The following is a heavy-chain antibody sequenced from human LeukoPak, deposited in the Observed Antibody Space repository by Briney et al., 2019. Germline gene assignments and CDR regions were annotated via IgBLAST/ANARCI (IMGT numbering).Heavy chain of an antibody. Sequence: GESLKISCKGSGYSFTSYWIGWVRQMPGKGLEWMGIIYPGDSDTRYSPSFQGQVTISADKSISTAYLQWSSLKASDTAMYYCARQDRDKLFNYYGSGSYYGYFDYWGQGTLVTVSS. V-gene: IGHV5-51*01. CDR1: GYSFTSYW. J-gene: IGHJ4*02. CDR2: IYPGDSDT. D-gene: IGHD3-10*01. CDR3: ARQDRDKLFNYYGSGSYYGYFDY.